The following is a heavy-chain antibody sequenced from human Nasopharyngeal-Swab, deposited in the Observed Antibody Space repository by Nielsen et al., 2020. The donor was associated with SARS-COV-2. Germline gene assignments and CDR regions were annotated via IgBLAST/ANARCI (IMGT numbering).Heavy chain of an antibody. CDR3: ARRAYCSGGSCYSPYYYYMDV. D-gene: IGHD2-15*01. J-gene: IGHJ6*03. V-gene: IGHV5-10-1*01. Sequence: GESLKISCKGSGYSFTSYWISWVRQMPGKGPEWMGRIDPSDSYTNYSPSFQGHVTISADKSISTAYLQWSSLKASDTAMYYCARRAYCSGGSCYSPYYYYMDVWGKGTTVTVPS. CDR2: IDPSDSYT. CDR1: GYSFTSYW.